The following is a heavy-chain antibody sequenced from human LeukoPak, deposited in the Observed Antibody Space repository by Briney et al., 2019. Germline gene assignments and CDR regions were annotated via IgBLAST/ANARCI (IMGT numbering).Heavy chain of an antibody. CDR3: LGYCSSTSCYSSMGAFDI. Sequence: ASVKDSCKASGYTFTGYYMHWVRQAPGQGLEWMGWINPNSGGTNYAQKFQGRVTMTRDTSISTAYMELSRLRSDDTAVYYCLGYCSSTSCYSSMGAFDIWGQGTMVTVSS. CDR2: INPNSGGT. J-gene: IGHJ3*02. D-gene: IGHD2-2*02. V-gene: IGHV1-2*02. CDR1: GYTFTGYY.